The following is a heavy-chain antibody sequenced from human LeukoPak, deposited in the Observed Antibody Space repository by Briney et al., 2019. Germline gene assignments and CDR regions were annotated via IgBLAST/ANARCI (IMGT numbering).Heavy chain of an antibody. D-gene: IGHD5-24*01. Sequence: PSETLSLTCSVSGASIGSFYWSWIRQTPGKGLEWIGHVYDGGKNYYNPSLKGRVTISVDTSNTQFSLKLRSVTAADTAVYYCARGGPRTDDYNFDYWGQGTLVSVSS. J-gene: IGHJ4*02. CDR1: GASIGSFY. V-gene: IGHV4-59*01. CDR2: VYDGGKN. CDR3: ARGGPRTDDYNFDY.